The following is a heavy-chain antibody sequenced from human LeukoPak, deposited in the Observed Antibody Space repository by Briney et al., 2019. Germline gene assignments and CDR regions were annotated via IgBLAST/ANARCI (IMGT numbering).Heavy chain of an antibody. Sequence: ASVKVSCKASGGTFSSYAISWVRQAPGQGLEWMGRIIPILGIANYAQKFQGRVTITADKSTSTAYMELSSLRSEDTAVYYCARDRAEMATIGIYWYFDLWGRGTLVTVSS. CDR2: IIPILGIA. J-gene: IGHJ2*01. CDR1: GGTFSSYA. CDR3: ARDRAEMATIGIYWYFDL. V-gene: IGHV1-69*04. D-gene: IGHD5-24*01.